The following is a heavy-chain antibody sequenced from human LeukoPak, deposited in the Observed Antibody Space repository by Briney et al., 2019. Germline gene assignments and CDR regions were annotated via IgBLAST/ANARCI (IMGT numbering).Heavy chain of an antibody. J-gene: IGHJ4*02. D-gene: IGHD3-10*01. CDR2: ISYIGST. CDR3: ASRPADTTWYGVFDY. Sequence: SETLSLTCAVSDDSFSSHYWTWIRQPPGKGLEWIGYISYIGSTNYNPSLKSRVTISIDTSKNQFSLKLRSVTAADTAIYYCASRPADTTWYGVFDYWSQGTLVTVSS. CDR1: DDSFSSHY. V-gene: IGHV4-59*11.